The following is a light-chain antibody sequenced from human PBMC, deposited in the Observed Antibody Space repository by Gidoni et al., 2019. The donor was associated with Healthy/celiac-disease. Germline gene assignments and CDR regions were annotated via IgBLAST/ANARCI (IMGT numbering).Light chain of an antibody. CDR1: QGISSY. J-gene: IGKJ1*01. CDR3: QQLNSYPRT. V-gene: IGKV1-9*01. Sequence: DIQLTQSPSFLSASVGDSVTITCRASQGISSYLAWYQQKPGKAPKLLIYAASTLQSGVPSRFSGSGSGTEFTLTISSLQPEDFATYYCQQLNSYPRTFXXXTKVEIK. CDR2: AAS.